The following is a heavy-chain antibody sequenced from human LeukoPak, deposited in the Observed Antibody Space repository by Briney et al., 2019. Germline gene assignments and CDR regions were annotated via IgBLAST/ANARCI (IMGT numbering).Heavy chain of an antibody. D-gene: IGHD3-3*01. CDR1: GFIFRDYY. J-gene: IGHJ3*02. CDR2: ISPVGSTI. Sequence: GGSLRLSCTTSGFIFRDYYMIWIRQAPGRGLECISYISPVGSTIYYADSVKGRFTISRDNSKNTLYLQMNSLRAEDTAVYYCAKGAPNYDFWSGRDDAFDIWGQGTMVTVSS. V-gene: IGHV3-11*01. CDR3: AKGAPNYDFWSGRDDAFDI.